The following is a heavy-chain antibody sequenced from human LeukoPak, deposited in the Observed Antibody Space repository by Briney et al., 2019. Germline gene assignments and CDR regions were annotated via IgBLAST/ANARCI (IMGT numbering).Heavy chain of an antibody. Sequence: PGGSLTLSCAASGITVSRNHMSWVRQAPGKGLEWVSGIYSGGSTFDADSVKGRFTSSRDTSKNTFYLQMNSLRVEDTAVYYCAREATAPRPFSTDYYYYMDVWGKGTTVTVSS. CDR1: GITVSRNH. J-gene: IGHJ6*03. CDR3: AREATAPRPFSTDYYYYMDV. CDR2: IYSGGST. D-gene: IGHD6-6*01. V-gene: IGHV3-66*02.